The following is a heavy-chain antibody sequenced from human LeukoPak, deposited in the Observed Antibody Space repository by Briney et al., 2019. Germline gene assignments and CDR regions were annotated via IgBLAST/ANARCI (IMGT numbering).Heavy chain of an antibody. Sequence: PGGSLRLSCAASGFTVSSNYMSWVRQAPGKGLEWVSVIYSGDSGGSTYYADSEKGRFTISRDNSKNTLYLQMNSLRAEDTAVYYCARDWSHRCFDYWGQGTLVTVSS. V-gene: IGHV3-53*01. CDR1: GFTVSSNY. J-gene: IGHJ4*02. D-gene: IGHD3-3*01. CDR2: IYSGDSGGST. CDR3: ARDWSHRCFDY.